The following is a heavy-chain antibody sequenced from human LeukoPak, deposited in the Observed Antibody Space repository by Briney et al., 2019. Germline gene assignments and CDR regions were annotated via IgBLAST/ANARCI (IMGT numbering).Heavy chain of an antibody. J-gene: IGHJ4*02. V-gene: IGHV1-2*02. Sequence: ASVKVSCKASGYTFTGYYMHWVRQAPGQGLEWMGWINPNSGGTNYAQKFQGRVTMTRDTSISTAYMELSRLRSDDTAVYYRARGCSGGSCYSVTGAPSYYFDYWGQGTLVTVSS. D-gene: IGHD2-15*01. CDR3: ARGCSGGSCYSVTGAPSYYFDY. CDR1: GYTFTGYY. CDR2: INPNSGGT.